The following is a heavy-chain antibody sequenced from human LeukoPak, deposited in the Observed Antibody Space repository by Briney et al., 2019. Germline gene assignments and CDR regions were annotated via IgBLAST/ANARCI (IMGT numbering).Heavy chain of an antibody. CDR2: ISFDGSNK. CDR3: AKATSGNEDVSEAGGGWFDP. D-gene: IGHD2-2*01. CDR1: GFTFSNYG. V-gene: IGHV3-30*18. Sequence: GGSLRLSCATSGFTFSNYGMHWVRQAPGKGLEWVAVISFDGSNKFYSDSLKGRFTIPRDNSKNTLHLQMESLRPDDTGVYYCAKATSGNEDVSEAGGGWFDPWGQGTLVTVSS. J-gene: IGHJ5*02.